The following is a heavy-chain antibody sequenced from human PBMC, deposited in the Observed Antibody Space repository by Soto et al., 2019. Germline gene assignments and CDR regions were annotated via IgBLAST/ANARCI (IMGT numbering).Heavy chain of an antibody. V-gene: IGHV4-31*03. CDR2: IYYSGST. CDR3: ARSQDIVLVPAALDYYYYYGMDV. Sequence: PSETLSLTCTVSGGSISSGGYYWSWIRQHPGKGLEWIGYIYYSGSTYYNPSLKSRVTISVDTSKNQFSLKLSSVTAADTAVYYCARSQDIVLVPAALDYYYYYGMDVSGQGTTVTVSS. D-gene: IGHD2-2*01. J-gene: IGHJ6*02. CDR1: GGSISSGGYY.